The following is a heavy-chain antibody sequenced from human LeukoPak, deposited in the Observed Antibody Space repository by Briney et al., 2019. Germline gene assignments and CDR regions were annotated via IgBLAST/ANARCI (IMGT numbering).Heavy chain of an antibody. CDR3: AREDTAMVNP. D-gene: IGHD5-18*01. Sequence: SETLSLTCTVSGGSISSGSYYWSWIRQPAGKGLEWIGRIYTSGSTNYNPSLKSRVTISVDTSKNQFSLKLSSVTAADTAVYYCAREDTAMVNPWGQGTLVTVSS. V-gene: IGHV4-61*02. CDR1: GGSISSGSYY. CDR2: IYTSGST. J-gene: IGHJ5*02.